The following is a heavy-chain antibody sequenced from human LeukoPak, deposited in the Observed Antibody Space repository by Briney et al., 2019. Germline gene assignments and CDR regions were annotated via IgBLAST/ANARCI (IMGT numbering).Heavy chain of an antibody. CDR3: ARWGDSSWSWFDP. CDR2: IYHSGST. Sequence: KPSETLSLTCTVSGYSISSGYYWGWIRQPPGKGLEWIGSIYHSGSTYYNPSLKSRVTISADTSKNQFSLKLSSVTAADTAVYYCARWGDSSWSWFDPWGQGTLVTVSS. J-gene: IGHJ5*02. D-gene: IGHD6-19*01. V-gene: IGHV4-38-2*02. CDR1: GYSISSGYY.